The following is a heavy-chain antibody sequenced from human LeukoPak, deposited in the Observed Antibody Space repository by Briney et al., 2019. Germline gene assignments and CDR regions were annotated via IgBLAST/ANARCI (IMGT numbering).Heavy chain of an antibody. CDR3: ARLLMGGSYSDY. D-gene: IGHD1-26*01. J-gene: IGHJ4*02. V-gene: IGHV3-30*04. CDR1: GFTFSSYA. CDR2: ISYDGSNK. Sequence: GGSLRLSCAASGFTFSSYAMHWVRQAPGKGLEWVAVISYDGSNKYYADSVKGRFTISRDNSKNTLYLQMNSLRAEDTAVCYCARLLMGGSYSDYWGQGTLVTVSS.